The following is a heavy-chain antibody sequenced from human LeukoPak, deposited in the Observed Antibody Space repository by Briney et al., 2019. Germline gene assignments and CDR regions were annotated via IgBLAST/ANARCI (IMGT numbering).Heavy chain of an antibody. J-gene: IGHJ4*02. Sequence: GGSLRLSCAASGFTFSSYGMHWFRQAPGKGLEGVAVIWYDGSNKYYADSVKGRFTISRDNSKNTLYLQMNSLRAEDTAVYYCARDGGRITMIVVDIALDYWGQGTLVTVSS. CDR1: GFTFSSYG. CDR2: IWYDGSNK. V-gene: IGHV3-33*01. CDR3: ARDGGRITMIVVDIALDY. D-gene: IGHD3-22*01.